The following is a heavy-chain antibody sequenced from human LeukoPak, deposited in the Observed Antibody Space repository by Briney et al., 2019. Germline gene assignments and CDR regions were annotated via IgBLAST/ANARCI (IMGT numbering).Heavy chain of an antibody. V-gene: IGHV3-11*01. Sequence: PGGSLRLSCAASGFTFSDYYMTWIRQAPGKGLEWISYISGSGRTIYYADSVKGRFTISRDNGRNSLHLQMNNVRAEDTAVYYCARVAMVTSPFHYWGKGTLVSVSS. J-gene: IGHJ4*02. CDR1: GFTFSDYY. D-gene: IGHD4-23*01. CDR3: ARVAMVTSPFHY. CDR2: ISGSGRTI.